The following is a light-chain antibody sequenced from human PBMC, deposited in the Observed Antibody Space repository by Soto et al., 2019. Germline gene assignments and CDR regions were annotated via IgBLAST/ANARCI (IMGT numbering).Light chain of an antibody. Sequence: DIQMTQSPSTLSASVGDRVTITCRASQSISTWLAWYQQKPGKAPKLLIYTASSLRSGVPSRFNGSGSGTEFTLTISSLQPDDFATYYCQQYNSIFRTFGQGTKVEIK. CDR1: QSISTW. V-gene: IGKV1-5*03. CDR3: QQYNSIFRT. CDR2: TAS. J-gene: IGKJ1*01.